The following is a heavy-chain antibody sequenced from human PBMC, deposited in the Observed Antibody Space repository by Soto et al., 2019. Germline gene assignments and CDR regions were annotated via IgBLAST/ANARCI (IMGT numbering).Heavy chain of an antibody. CDR1: GFTFSSYV. J-gene: IGHJ6*02. D-gene: IGHD2-15*01. CDR2: ISGSGGST. CDR3: AKDEVVVVVAATYYYYYGMDV. Sequence: EVQLLESGGGLVQPGGSLRLSCAASGFTFSSYVMSWVRQAPGKGLEWVSAISGSGGSTYYADSVKGRFTISRDNSKNTLYLQMNSLRAEDTAVYYCAKDEVVVVVAATYYYYYGMDVWGQGTTVTVSS. V-gene: IGHV3-23*01.